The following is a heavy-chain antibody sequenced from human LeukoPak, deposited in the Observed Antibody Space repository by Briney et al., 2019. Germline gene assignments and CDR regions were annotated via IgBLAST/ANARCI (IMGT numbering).Heavy chain of an antibody. V-gene: IGHV1-8*01. Sequence: ASVKVSCKPSGYTFTSYDINWVRQATEQGLEWMGWMNPNSGNTGYAQKFQGRVTMTRNTSISTAYMELSSLRSEDTAVYYCARGLRAAAGKYYFDYWGQGTLVTVSS. CDR3: ARGLRAAAGKYYFDY. D-gene: IGHD6-13*01. J-gene: IGHJ4*02. CDR1: GYTFTSYD. CDR2: MNPNSGNT.